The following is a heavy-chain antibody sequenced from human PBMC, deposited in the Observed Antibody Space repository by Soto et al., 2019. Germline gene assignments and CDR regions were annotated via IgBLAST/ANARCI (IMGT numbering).Heavy chain of an antibody. CDR3: ARVFNGYLFDY. CDR2: INAGNGNT. D-gene: IGHD5-18*01. Sequence: ASVKVSCKASGYTFTSYAMHWVRQAPGQRLEWMGWINAGNGNTKYSQKFQGRVTITRDTSASTAYMELSSLRSEDTAVYYCARVFNGYLFDYWGQGTLVTVSS. CDR1: GYTFTSYA. V-gene: IGHV1-3*01. J-gene: IGHJ4*02.